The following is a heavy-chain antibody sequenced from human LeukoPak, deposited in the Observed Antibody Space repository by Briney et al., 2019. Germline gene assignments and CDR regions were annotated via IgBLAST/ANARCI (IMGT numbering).Heavy chain of an antibody. J-gene: IGHJ6*03. CDR3: ARVGVEYSYGPRYYYYYMDV. V-gene: IGHV4-59*01. Sequence: SETLSLTCTVSGGSISSYYWSWIRQPPGKGLEWIGYIYYSGSTNYNPSLKSRVTISVDTSKSQFSLKLSSVTAADTAVYYCARVGVEYSYGPRYYYYYMDVWGKGTTVTISS. D-gene: IGHD5-18*01. CDR2: IYYSGST. CDR1: GGSISSYY.